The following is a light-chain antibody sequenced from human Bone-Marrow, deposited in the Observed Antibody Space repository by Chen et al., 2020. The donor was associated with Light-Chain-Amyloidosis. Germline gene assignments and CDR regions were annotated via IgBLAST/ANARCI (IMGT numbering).Light chain of an antibody. J-gene: IGLJ2*01. CDR3: CSTAGRSTLV. V-gene: IGLV2-11*02. Sequence: QSALPQLRPVSGPPGKSVTFSCLGTSGVVGGYDVVSWYQQYPVKAPKLIINDVSKRPSGVPDRFSGSKSGNTASLTISGLQAADEADYYCCSTAGRSTLVFGGGTTLPVL. CDR1: SGVVGGYDV. CDR2: DVS.